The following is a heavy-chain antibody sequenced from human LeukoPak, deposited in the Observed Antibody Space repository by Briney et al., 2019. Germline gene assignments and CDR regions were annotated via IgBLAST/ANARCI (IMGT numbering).Heavy chain of an antibody. CDR3: AKTDSRPFANPGPYFDY. D-gene: IGHD3-16*01. CDR1: GFTFSSYA. CDR2: ISGSGGST. J-gene: IGHJ4*02. V-gene: IGHV3-23*01. Sequence: PGGSLRLSCAASGFTFSSYAMGWVRQAPGKGLEWVSAISGSGGSTYYADSVKGRFTISRDNSKNTLYLQMNSLRAEDTAVYYCAKTDSRPFANPGPYFDYWGQGTLVTVSS.